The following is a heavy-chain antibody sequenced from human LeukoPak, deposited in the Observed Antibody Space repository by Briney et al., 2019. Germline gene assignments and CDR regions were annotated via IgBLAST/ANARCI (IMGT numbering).Heavy chain of an antibody. Sequence: ASVKVSCKASGYTFTGYYMHWVRQAPGQGLEWMGWINPNGGGTNYAQKFQGRVTMTRDTSISTAYMELNRLRSDDTAVYYCARAENAVTTWFDYWGQGTLVTVSS. CDR1: GYTFTGYY. J-gene: IGHJ4*02. CDR2: INPNGGGT. V-gene: IGHV1-2*02. D-gene: IGHD4-17*01. CDR3: ARAENAVTTWFDY.